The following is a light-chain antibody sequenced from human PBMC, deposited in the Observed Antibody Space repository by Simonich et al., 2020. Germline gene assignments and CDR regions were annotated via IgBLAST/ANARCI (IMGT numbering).Light chain of an antibody. Sequence: DIQMTQTPSTLSASVGERVTLTCRASHCISSWLDWYQPKPGKAPNLLSYKAYSLESGVPSRFSGSGSGTEFTLTISSLQPDDFATYYCQQYNSYSPGTFGGGTKVEIK. CDR1: HCISSW. CDR3: QQYNSYSPGT. CDR2: KAY. V-gene: IGKV1-5*03. J-gene: IGKJ4*01.